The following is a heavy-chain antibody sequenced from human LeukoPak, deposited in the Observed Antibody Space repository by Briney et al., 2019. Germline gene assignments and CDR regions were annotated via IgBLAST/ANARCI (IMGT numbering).Heavy chain of an antibody. J-gene: IGHJ6*03. V-gene: IGHV3-15*01. CDR1: GFTFSSYS. Sequence: GGSLRLSCAASGFTFSSYSMNWVRQAPGKGLEWVGRIKSKTDGGTTDYAAPVKGRFTISRDDSKNTLYLQMNSLKTEDTAVYYCTYSPGYSSSWLDYYYYMDVWGKGTTVTISS. D-gene: IGHD6-13*01. CDR3: TYSPGYSSSWLDYYYYMDV. CDR2: IKSKTDGGTT.